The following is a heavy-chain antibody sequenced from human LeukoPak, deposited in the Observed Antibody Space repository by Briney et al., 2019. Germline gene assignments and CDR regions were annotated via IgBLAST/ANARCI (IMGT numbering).Heavy chain of an antibody. CDR1: GYTFTTYG. CDR3: ARDFYHSGTNWYDVFDV. J-gene: IGHJ3*01. Sequence: GASVKVSCKASGYTFTTYGISWVQQAPGQGLEWVGWVSGNNGNTNYAQKLQGRVTMTTDTSTNTAYMELRSLRSDDTAVYYCARDFYHSGTNWYDVFDVWGQGTMVTVSS. D-gene: IGHD1-1*01. V-gene: IGHV1-18*01. CDR2: VSGNNGNT.